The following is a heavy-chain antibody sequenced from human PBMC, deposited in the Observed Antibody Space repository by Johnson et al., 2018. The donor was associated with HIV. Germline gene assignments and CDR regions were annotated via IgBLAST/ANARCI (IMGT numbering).Heavy chain of an antibody. CDR1: GFTFSSYA. V-gene: IGHV3-30*04. Sequence: QVQLVESGGGLVQPGGSLRLSCAASGFTFSSYAMHWVRQAPGKGLEWVAVISYDGSNKYYADSVKGRFTISRDNSKNTLYLQMNSLRTEDTAVYFCARPGVVVLPAGAFDIWGQGTMVTVSS. D-gene: IGHD3-10*01. CDR2: ISYDGSNK. J-gene: IGHJ3*02. CDR3: ARPGVVVLPAGAFDI.